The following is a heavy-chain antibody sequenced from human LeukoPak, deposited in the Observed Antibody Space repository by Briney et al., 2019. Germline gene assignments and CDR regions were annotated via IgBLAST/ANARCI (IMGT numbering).Heavy chain of an antibody. CDR2: IWYDGSNK. D-gene: IGHD3-22*01. Sequence: PGRSLRLSCAASGFTFSRHGMHWVRQAPGKGLEWVALIWYDGSNKYYADSVKGRFTISRDNSKNTLYLQMNSLRAEDTAVYYCAKKYYYDSSGSDFDYWGQGTLVTVSS. V-gene: IGHV3-33*06. CDR1: GFTFSRHG. J-gene: IGHJ4*02. CDR3: AKKYYYDSSGSDFDY.